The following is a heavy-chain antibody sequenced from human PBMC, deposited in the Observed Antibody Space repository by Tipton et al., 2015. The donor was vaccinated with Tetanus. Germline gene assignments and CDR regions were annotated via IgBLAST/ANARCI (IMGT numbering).Heavy chain of an antibody. CDR2: IYYTAHN. Sequence: GLVKPSETLSLICTVSGGSISSYSWSWIRQPPGKGLEWIGNIYYTAHNSYNPSLDSRVSISVDTSRNQCSLRLTSVTAADTAVYFCARGLPRGPFYFDYWGQGKQVIVSS. J-gene: IGHJ4*02. D-gene: IGHD3-10*01. CDR1: GGSISSYS. V-gene: IGHV4-59*06. CDR3: ARGLPRGPFYFDY.